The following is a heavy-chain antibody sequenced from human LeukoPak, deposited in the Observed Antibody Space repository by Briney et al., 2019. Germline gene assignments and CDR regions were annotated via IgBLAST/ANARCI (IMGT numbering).Heavy chain of an antibody. V-gene: IGHV4-34*01. CDR2: INHSGST. J-gene: IGHJ4*02. CDR1: GGSFSGYY. Sequence: SETLSLTCAVYGGSFSGYYWSWIRQPPGKGLEWIGEINHSGSTNYNPSLKSRVTMSVDTSKNQFSLKLSSVTAADTAVYYCATVPAAENFDYWGQGTLVTVSS. D-gene: IGHD2-2*01. CDR3: ATVPAAENFDY.